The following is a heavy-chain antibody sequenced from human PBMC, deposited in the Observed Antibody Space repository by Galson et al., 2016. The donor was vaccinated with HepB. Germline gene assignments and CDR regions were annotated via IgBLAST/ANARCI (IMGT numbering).Heavy chain of an antibody. Sequence: LSLTCTVSGGSVSSSGYYWSWVRQPPGKGLEWIGHIFHTGDSNYSPSLKSRITMSVDTSQTQFSLRLTSLTAADTAVYYCAREGTYGLFDFWGQGTVVTVSS. CDR1: GGSVSSSGYY. CDR2: IFHTGDS. CDR3: AREGTYGLFDF. J-gene: IGHJ4*02. D-gene: IGHD2-2*03. V-gene: IGHV4-61*08.